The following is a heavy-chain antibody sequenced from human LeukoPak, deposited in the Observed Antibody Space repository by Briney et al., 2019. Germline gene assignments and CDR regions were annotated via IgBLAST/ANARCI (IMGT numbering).Heavy chain of an antibody. CDR3: ARDENGYVWGSFRA. CDR1: GGSISSYY. D-gene: IGHD3-16*02. Sequence: SETLSLTCTVSGGSISSYYWSWIRQPAGKGLEWIGRIYTSGSTNYNPSLKRRVTMSVDTSKNPFSLKLSSVTAADPAVYYCARDENGYVWGSFRAWGQGTLVTVSS. V-gene: IGHV4-4*07. J-gene: IGHJ5*02. CDR2: IYTSGST.